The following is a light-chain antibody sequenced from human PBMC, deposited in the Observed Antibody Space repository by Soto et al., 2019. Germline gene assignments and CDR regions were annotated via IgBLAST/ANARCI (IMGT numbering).Light chain of an antibody. CDR3: QQYTSFPYS. CDR2: DAS. J-gene: IGKJ2*03. CDR1: ESTANW. Sequence: IQMTQFPATLTASVGDRVTITCRASESTANWLDWYQPKPGKAPKVVVYDASSLGSGVPSRFSGSGSGTEFTLPISSLQPNDFATYDCQQYTSFPYSFGQ. V-gene: IGKV1-5*01.